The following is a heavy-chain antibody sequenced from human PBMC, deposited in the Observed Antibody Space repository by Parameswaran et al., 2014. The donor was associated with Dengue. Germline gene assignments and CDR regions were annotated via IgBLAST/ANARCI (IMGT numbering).Heavy chain of an antibody. Sequence: WIRQPPGKGLEWVSAISGSGGSTYYADSVKGRFTISRDNSKNTLYLQMNSLRAEDTAVYYCASLYSSSWGKHDYWGQGTLVTVSS. CDR3: ASLYSSSWGKHDY. CDR2: ISGSGGST. J-gene: IGHJ4*02. V-gene: IGHV3-23*01. D-gene: IGHD6-13*01.